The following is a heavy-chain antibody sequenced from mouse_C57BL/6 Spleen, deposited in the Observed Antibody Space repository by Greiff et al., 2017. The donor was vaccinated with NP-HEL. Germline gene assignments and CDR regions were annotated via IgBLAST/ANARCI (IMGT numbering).Heavy chain of an antibody. V-gene: IGHV1-50*01. CDR2: IDPSDSYT. J-gene: IGHJ3*01. Sequence: QVQLQQPGAELVKPGASVKLSCKASGYTFTSYWMQWVKRRPGQGLEWIGEIDPSDSYTNYNQKFKGKATLTVDTSSSTAYMQLSSLTSEDSAVYYCAREGYGYWGQGTLVTVSA. CDR3: AREGYGY. CDR1: GYTFTSYW.